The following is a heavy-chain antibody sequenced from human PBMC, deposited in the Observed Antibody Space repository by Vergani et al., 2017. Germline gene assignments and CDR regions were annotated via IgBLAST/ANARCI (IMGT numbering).Heavy chain of an antibody. D-gene: IGHD3-10*01. CDR3: AGARGSGSYYGYYYYGMDV. CDR1: GGTFSSYA. V-gene: IGHV1-69*18. Sequence: QVQLVQSGAEVKKPGSSVKVSCKASGGTFSSYAISWVRQAPGQGLEWMGRLIPIFGTANYAQKFQGRVTITADESTSTAYMEMSSLRSEDTAVYYCAGARGSGSYYGYYYYGMDVWGQGTTVTVSS. J-gene: IGHJ6*02. CDR2: LIPIFGTA.